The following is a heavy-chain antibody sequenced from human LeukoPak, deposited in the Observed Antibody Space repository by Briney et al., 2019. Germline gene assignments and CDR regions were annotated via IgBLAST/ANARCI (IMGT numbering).Heavy chain of an antibody. CDR1: GGSISSSNW. V-gene: IGHV4-4*01. Sequence: SGTLSLTCAVSGGSISSSNWWSWVRQPPGKGLEWIGEIYHSGSTYYNESLKSRVTISVDTSKNQFSLKLTSVTAADTAVYCCARVPGPNWFDPWGQGTLVIVSS. J-gene: IGHJ5*02. CDR2: IYHSGST. CDR3: ARVPGPNWFDP.